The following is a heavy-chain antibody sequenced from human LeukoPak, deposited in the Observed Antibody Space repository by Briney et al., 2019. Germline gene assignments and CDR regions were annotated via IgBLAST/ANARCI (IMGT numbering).Heavy chain of an antibody. Sequence: GGSLRLSCAASGFTFSSYWMSWVRQAPGKGLGWVANIKQDGSEKYYVDSVQGRFTISRDNAKISLYMQMNSLRAEDTAVYYCARDGGTGDIVVVPAALSNYYYYGMDVWGKGTTVTVSS. CDR2: IKQDGSEK. V-gene: IGHV3-7*03. D-gene: IGHD2-2*01. CDR3: ARDGGTGDIVVVPAALSNYYYYGMDV. J-gene: IGHJ6*04. CDR1: GFTFSSYW.